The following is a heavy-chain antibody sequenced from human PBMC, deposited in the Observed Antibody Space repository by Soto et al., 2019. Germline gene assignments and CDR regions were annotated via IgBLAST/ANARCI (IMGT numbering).Heavy chain of an antibody. D-gene: IGHD3-3*01. J-gene: IGHJ6*03. CDR2: INHSGST. Sequence: PSETLSLTCAVYGGSFSGYYWSWIRQPPGKGLEWIGEINHSGSTNYNPSLKSRVTISVDASKNQFSLKLSSVTAADTAVYYCARGNKYWSGYYSYYYYYMDVWGKGTTVTVSS. CDR1: GGSFSGYY. CDR3: ARGNKYWSGYYSYYYYYMDV. V-gene: IGHV4-34*01.